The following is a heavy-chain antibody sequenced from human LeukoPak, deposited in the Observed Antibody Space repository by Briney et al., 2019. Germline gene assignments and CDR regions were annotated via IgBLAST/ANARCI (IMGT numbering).Heavy chain of an antibody. D-gene: IGHD3-9*01. CDR1: GGSFSGYS. CDR2: IYHSGST. Sequence: SETLSLTCAVYGGSFSGYSWSWIRQPPGKGLEWIGYIYHSGSTYYNPSLKSRVTISVDRSKNQFSLKLSSVTAADTAVYYCARAYYDILTGYYMGAFDIWGQGTMVTVSS. V-gene: IGHV4-30-2*01. CDR3: ARAYYDILTGYYMGAFDI. J-gene: IGHJ3*02.